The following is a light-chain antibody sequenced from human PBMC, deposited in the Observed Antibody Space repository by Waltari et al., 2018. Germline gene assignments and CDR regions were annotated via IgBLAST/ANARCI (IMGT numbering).Light chain of an antibody. J-gene: IGLJ3*02. Sequence: QSALTQPPSASGSPGQSVTISCTGTSSDFGGYNYVSWYQRHPGKAPKLMIYEVNKRPPGVPERFSGSKSCNTASLTVSGLQAEDEAEYSCSSYAGSNNWVFGGGTKLTVL. CDR2: EVN. CDR1: SSDFGGYNY. V-gene: IGLV2-8*01. CDR3: SSYAGSNNWV.